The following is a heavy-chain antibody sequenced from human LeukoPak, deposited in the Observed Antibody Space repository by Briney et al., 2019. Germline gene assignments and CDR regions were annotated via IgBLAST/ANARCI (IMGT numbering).Heavy chain of an antibody. CDR3: AKGRGRYGSGSYYNWIFDY. J-gene: IGHJ4*02. D-gene: IGHD3-10*01. CDR2: IWSDATNQ. V-gene: IGHV3-33*06. CDR1: GFTFSHYG. Sequence: GGSLRLSCEASGFTFSHYGMHWVRQAPGKGLEWVAVIWSDATNQYYADSVKGRFTISRDNSKNTLYLQMNSLRAEDTAVYYCAKGRGRYGSGSYYNWIFDYWGQGTLVTVSS.